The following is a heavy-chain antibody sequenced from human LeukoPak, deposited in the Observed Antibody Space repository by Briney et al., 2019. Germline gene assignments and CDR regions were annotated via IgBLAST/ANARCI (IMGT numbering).Heavy chain of an antibody. CDR3: ARHYYGSGSYSSFDY. CDR2: IYPGDSDT. Sequence: GESLKISCKGSGYSFTSYWIGWVRQMPGKGLEWMGIIYPGDSDTRYSPSFQGQVTISADKSISTAYLQWSSLKASDTAVYYCARHYYGSGSYSSFDYWGQGTLVTVSS. CDR1: GYSFTSYW. D-gene: IGHD3-10*01. V-gene: IGHV5-51*01. J-gene: IGHJ4*02.